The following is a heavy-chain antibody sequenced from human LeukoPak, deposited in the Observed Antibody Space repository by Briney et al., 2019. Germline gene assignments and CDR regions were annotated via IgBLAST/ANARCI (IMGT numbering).Heavy chain of an antibody. V-gene: IGHV4-31*03. CDR1: GGSISSGGYY. J-gene: IGHJ3*02. CDR3: ARDPRGIVVPGAFDI. D-gene: IGHD3-22*01. CDR2: IYYSGST. Sequence: PSETLSLTCTVSGGSISSGGYYWSWIRQHPGKGLEWIGYIYYSGSTYYNPSLKSRVTISVDTSENQFSLKLSSVTAADTAVYYCARDPRGIVVPGAFDIWGQGTMVTVSS.